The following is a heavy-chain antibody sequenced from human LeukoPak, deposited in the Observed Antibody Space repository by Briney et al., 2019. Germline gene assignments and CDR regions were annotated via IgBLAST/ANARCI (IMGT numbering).Heavy chain of an antibody. J-gene: IGHJ4*02. CDR3: ARDDYGGVDY. V-gene: IGHV3-21*01. Sequence: GGSLRLSCAASGFTFSSYEMNWVRQAPGKGLEWVSSISSSSSYIYYADSVKGRFTISRDNAKNSLFLQMNSLRAEDTAVYYCARDDYGGVDYWGQGTLVTVSS. D-gene: IGHD4-23*01. CDR1: GFTFSSYE. CDR2: ISSSSSYI.